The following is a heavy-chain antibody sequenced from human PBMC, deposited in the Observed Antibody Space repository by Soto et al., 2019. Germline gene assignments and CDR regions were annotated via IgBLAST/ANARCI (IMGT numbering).Heavy chain of an antibody. CDR3: ARGYDGYYFDY. CDR2: ISSNGGST. CDR1: GFTFSSYA. Sequence: GGSLRLSCAASGFTFSSYAMHWVRQAPGKGLEYVSAISSNGGSTYYANSVKGRFTISRDNSKNTLYLQMGSLRAEDMAVYYCARGYDGYYFDYWGQGTLVTVSS. D-gene: IGHD3-16*01. V-gene: IGHV3-64*01. J-gene: IGHJ4*02.